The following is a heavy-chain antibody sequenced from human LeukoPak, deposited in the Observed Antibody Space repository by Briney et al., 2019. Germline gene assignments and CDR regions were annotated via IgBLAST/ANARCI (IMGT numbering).Heavy chain of an antibody. CDR2: ISAYNGNT. CDR1: GYTFTSYG. D-gene: IGHD6-6*01. J-gene: IGHJ5*02. Sequence: ASVKVSCKASGYTFTSYGISWVRQAPGQGLEWMGWISAYNGNTNYAQKLQGRVTMTTDTSTSTAYMELRSLRSDDTAVYYCARGGISSIAAPWNNWFDPWGQGTLVTVSS. CDR3: ARGGISSIAAPWNNWFDP. V-gene: IGHV1-18*01.